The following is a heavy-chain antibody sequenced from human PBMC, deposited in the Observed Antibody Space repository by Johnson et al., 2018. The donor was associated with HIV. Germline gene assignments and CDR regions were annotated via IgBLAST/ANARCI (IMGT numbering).Heavy chain of an antibody. CDR3: ARERDDSSGYYYHDAFDI. V-gene: IGHV3-7*05. J-gene: IGHJ3*02. CDR1: GFTFSSYW. CDR2: IKQDGSEQ. Sequence: EVHLVESGGGVVQPGKSLTLSCAASGFTFSSYWMSWVRQAPGKGLEWVANIKQDGSEQYYVDSVTGRFTISKDNSKNTLCLQMNSLRAEDTAVYYCARERDDSSGYYYHDAFDIWGQVTMVTVSS. D-gene: IGHD3-22*01.